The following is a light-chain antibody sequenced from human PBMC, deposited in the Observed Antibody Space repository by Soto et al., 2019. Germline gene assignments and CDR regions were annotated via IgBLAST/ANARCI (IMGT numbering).Light chain of an antibody. CDR3: CSYAGNSTWV. CDR2: KGT. V-gene: IGLV2-23*01. J-gene: IGLJ3*02. CDR1: SSDVGSYDL. Sequence: QSALTQPASVSRSPRQSITISCTGTSSDVGSYDLVSWYQQHPGKAPKFMIYKGTRRPAGVSIRFSGSKSGNTASLRISGLQTEDEADYYCCSYAGNSTWVFGGGTKLTVL.